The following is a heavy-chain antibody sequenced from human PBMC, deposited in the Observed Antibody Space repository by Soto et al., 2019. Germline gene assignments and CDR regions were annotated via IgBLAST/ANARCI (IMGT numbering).Heavy chain of an antibody. CDR3: ARVRLSIAARPGLNYYYYYYGMDV. Sequence: SVKVSCKASGGTFSSYAISWVRQAPGQGLEWMGGIIPIFGTANYAQKFQGRATITADESTSTAYMELSSLRSEDTAVYYCARVRLSIAARPGLNYYYYYYGMDVWGQGTTVTVSS. CDR1: GGTFSSYA. V-gene: IGHV1-69*13. J-gene: IGHJ6*02. CDR2: IIPIFGTA. D-gene: IGHD6-6*01.